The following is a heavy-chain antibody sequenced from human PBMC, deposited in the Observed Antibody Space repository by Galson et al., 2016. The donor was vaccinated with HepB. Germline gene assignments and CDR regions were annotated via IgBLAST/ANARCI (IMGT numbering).Heavy chain of an antibody. J-gene: IGHJ3*01. Sequence: SLRLSCAASGFTFNRYEMNWVRQAPGKGLEWVSYISSSGTTIYYADSVKGRFTISRDNSKNTLFLHMSSLRAEDKAVYYCAKRDLLWFGDPNAFDVWGQGTTVTVSS. V-gene: IGHV3-48*03. CDR3: AKRDLLWFGDPNAFDV. D-gene: IGHD3-10*01. CDR2: ISSSGTTI. CDR1: GFTFNRYE.